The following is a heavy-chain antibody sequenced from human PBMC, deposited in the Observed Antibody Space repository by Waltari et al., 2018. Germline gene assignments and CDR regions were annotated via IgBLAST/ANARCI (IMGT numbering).Heavy chain of an antibody. CDR1: GFTFEDFG. Sequence: EVQLVEYGGGLVQPGRSLRLSCAASGFTFEDFGMHWVRPVPGKGLEWVSSMSWNSGTRGYADSVKGRFTISRDNTRNSLYLQMNSLRPDDTALYYCAKAPGTHYYGLDVWGQGTTVTVSS. D-gene: IGHD6-13*01. CDR2: MSWNSGTR. V-gene: IGHV3-9*01. J-gene: IGHJ6*02. CDR3: AKAPGTHYYGLDV.